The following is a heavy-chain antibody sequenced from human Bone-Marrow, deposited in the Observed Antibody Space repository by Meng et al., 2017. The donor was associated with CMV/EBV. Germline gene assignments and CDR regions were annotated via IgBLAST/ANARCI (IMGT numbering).Heavy chain of an antibody. CDR1: GGTFSSYT. CDR2: IIPILGIA. V-gene: IGHV1-69*02. CDR3: ARAVEMATTPYYYYGMDV. D-gene: IGHD5-24*01. Sequence: SSVKVSCKASGGTFSSYTISWVRQAPGQGLEWMGRIIPILGIANYAQKFQGRVTITADKSTSTAYMEMSSLTSEDTAVYYCARAVEMATTPYYYYGMDVWGQGTTVTVSS. J-gene: IGHJ6*02.